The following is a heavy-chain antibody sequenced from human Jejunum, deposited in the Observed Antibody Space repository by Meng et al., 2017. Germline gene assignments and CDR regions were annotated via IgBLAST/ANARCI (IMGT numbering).Heavy chain of an antibody. D-gene: IGHD2-21*02. CDR1: GFTFSDYV. V-gene: IGHV3-23*01. CDR2: IYPSGAST. J-gene: IGHJ3*02. CDR3: AKGVKSGDYYFDFDI. Sequence: GESLKISCAASGFTFSDYVMGWVRQGPGKGLEWVSSIYPSGASTFHADSVKGRFTISRDNSENTLYLQMSSLRADDTAIYYCAKGVKSGDYYFDFDIWDQGTTVTVSS.